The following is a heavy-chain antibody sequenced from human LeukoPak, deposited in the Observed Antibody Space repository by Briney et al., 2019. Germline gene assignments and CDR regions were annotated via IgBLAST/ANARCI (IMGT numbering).Heavy chain of an antibody. V-gene: IGHV3-30-3*01. CDR3: ARDAFDI. CDR2: ISYDGSNK. J-gene: IGHJ3*02. CDR1: GFTFSSYA. Sequence: GGSLRLSCAASGFTFSSYAMHWVRQAPGKGREWGAVISYDGSNKYYADSVKGRFTISRDNSKNTLYLQMNSLRAEDTAVYYCARDAFDIWGQGTMVTVSS.